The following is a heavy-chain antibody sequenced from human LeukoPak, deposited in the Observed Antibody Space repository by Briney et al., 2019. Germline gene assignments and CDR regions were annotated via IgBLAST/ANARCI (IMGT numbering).Heavy chain of an antibody. V-gene: IGHV3-74*01. CDR1: GFTFSNYW. D-gene: IGHD3-16*01. CDR3: VRDLILVWTPGDDFDH. CDR2: INERATII. Sequence: GGSLRLSCAASGFTFSNYWMHWFRQAPGKGLEWVSRINERATIISYADYVKGRFTISRENARNTLYLQMNSLTAEDTAVYYCVRDLILVWTPGDDFDHWGQGTLVTVSS. J-gene: IGHJ4*02.